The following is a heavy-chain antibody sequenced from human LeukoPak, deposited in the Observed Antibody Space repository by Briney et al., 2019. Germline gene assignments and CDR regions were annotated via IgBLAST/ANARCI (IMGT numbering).Heavy chain of an antibody. D-gene: IGHD4-17*01. CDR3: ARRNTADGDHAFDY. Sequence: KTSETLSLTCTVSGGPISSSSYYWRWIRQPPGKGLEWIGTIYYSGTTYYNPSLKSRVTISVDTSKNQFSLRLSSVTAADTAVYYCARRNTADGDHAFDYWGQGTLVTVPS. V-gene: IGHV4-39*01. J-gene: IGHJ4*02. CDR2: IYYSGTT. CDR1: GGPISSSSYY.